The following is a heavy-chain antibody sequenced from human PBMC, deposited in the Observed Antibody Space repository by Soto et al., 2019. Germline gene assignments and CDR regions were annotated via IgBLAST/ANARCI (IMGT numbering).Heavy chain of an antibody. CDR2: ISGSGGST. Sequence: GGSLRLSCAASGFTFSSYAMSWVRQAPGKGLEWVSAISGSGGSTYYADSVKGRFTISRDNSKNTLYLQMNSLRAEDTAVYYCAKMTTYYGSGSYSRFDPWGQGTLVTVSS. V-gene: IGHV3-23*01. D-gene: IGHD3-10*01. J-gene: IGHJ5*02. CDR3: AKMTTYYGSGSYSRFDP. CDR1: GFTFSSYA.